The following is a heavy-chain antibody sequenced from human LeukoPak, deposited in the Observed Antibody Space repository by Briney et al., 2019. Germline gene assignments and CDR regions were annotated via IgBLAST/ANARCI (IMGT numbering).Heavy chain of an antibody. CDR1: GFTFSLYP. J-gene: IGHJ3*02. Sequence: GGSLRLSCSASGFTFSLYPMNWVRQAPGKGLEWVSSISSSGSYIYYADSLKGRFTISRDNAKNSLYLQMNSLRAEDTAMYYCARELARTGDSRLCAFDIWGQGTMVTVPS. CDR3: ARELARTGDSRLCAFDI. D-gene: IGHD7-27*01. CDR2: ISSSGSYI. V-gene: IGHV3-21*01.